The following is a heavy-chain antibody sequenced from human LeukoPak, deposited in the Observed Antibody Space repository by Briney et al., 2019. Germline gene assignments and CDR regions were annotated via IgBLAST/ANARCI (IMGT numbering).Heavy chain of an antibody. V-gene: IGHV1-58*01. CDR1: GFTFTSSA. J-gene: IGHJ4*02. D-gene: IGHD2-15*01. Sequence: SVKVSRKASGFTFTSSAVQWVRQARGQRLEWIGWIVVGSGNTNYAQKFQERVTITRDMSTSTAYMELSSLRSEDAAVYYCAAEVVVAAIDYWGQGTLVTVSS. CDR3: AAEVVVAAIDY. CDR2: IVVGSGNT.